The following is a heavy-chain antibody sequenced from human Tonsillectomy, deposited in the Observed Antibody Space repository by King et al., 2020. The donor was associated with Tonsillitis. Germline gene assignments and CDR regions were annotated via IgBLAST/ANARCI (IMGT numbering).Heavy chain of an antibody. V-gene: IGHV3-48*04. CDR3: ARETIYYYYMDV. CDR2: ISGTGNTI. Sequence: VQSGGSLRLSCAVSGFTFSNYNMTWVRQAPGKGLEWVSYISGTGNTIYYADSLKGRFTISRDNANNSLFLQMDSLSAEDTAVYYCARETIYYYYMDVWGKGTTVTVSS. D-gene: IGHD3-3*01. J-gene: IGHJ6*03. CDR1: GFTFSNYN.